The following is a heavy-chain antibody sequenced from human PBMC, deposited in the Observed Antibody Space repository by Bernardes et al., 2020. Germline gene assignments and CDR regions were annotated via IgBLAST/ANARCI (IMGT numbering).Heavy chain of an antibody. Sequence: GGSLRLSCAASGFTFSSYAMSWVRQAPGKGLEWVSAISCSGGSTYYADSVKGRFTISRDNSKNTLYLQMNSLRAEDTAVYYCAKGDYYDSSGYYLYYYYYMDVWGKGTTVTVSS. CDR1: GFTFSSYA. CDR3: AKGDYYDSSGYYLYYYYYMDV. D-gene: IGHD3-22*01. CDR2: ISCSGGST. V-gene: IGHV3-23*01. J-gene: IGHJ6*03.